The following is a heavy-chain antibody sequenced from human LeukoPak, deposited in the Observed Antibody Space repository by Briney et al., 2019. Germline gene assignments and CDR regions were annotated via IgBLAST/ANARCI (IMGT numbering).Heavy chain of an antibody. CDR1: GGSISSYY. D-gene: IGHD1-14*01. CDR2: IYTSGST. CDR3: ARTEYTTAPFDY. Sequence: SETLSLTCTVSGGSISSYYWSWIRQPPGKGLEWIGYIYTSGSTNYNPSLKSRVTISVDTPKNQFSLKLSSVTAADTAVYYCARTEYTTAPFDYWGQGTLVTVSS. J-gene: IGHJ4*02. V-gene: IGHV4-4*09.